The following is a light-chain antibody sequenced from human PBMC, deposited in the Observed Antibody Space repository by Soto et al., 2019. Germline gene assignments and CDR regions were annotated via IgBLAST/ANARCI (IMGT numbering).Light chain of an antibody. CDR2: DVT. Sequence: QSALTQPRSVSGSPGQSVTISCTGTSSDVGGYNYVSWYQRHPGKAPKLIIYDVTKRPSGVPDRFSGSKSGNTASLTISGLQAEDEADYDCCTYAGSDILIFGGGTKLTVL. V-gene: IGLV2-11*01. CDR3: CTYAGSDILI. CDR1: SSDVGGYNY. J-gene: IGLJ2*01.